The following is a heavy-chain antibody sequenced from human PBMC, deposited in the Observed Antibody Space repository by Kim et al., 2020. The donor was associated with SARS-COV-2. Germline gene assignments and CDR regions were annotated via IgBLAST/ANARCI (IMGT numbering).Heavy chain of an antibody. CDR2: IYYSGST. D-gene: IGHD1-26*01. J-gene: IGHJ6*02. Sequence: SETLSLTCTVSGGSISSSSYYWGWIRQPPGKGLEWIGSIYYSGSTYYNPSLKSRVTISVDTSKNQFSLKLSSVTAADTAVYYCARDLSRFVDLWGIVGASPLSNGMDVWGQGTTVTVSS. V-gene: IGHV4-39*02. CDR3: ARDLSRFVDLWGIVGASPLSNGMDV. CDR1: GGSISSSSYY.